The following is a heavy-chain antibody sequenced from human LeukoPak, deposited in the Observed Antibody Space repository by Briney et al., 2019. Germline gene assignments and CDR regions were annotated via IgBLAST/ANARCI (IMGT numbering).Heavy chain of an antibody. D-gene: IGHD3-22*01. J-gene: IGHJ4*02. CDR1: GFTFSSYW. Sequence: HPGGSLRLSCAASGFTFSSYWMSWVRQAPGKGLEWVANIKQDGSEKYYVDSVKGRFTISRDNAKNSLYLQMNSLRAEDTAVYYCAKAVPKYYYDSSGNEFDYWGQGTLVTVSS. CDR2: IKQDGSEK. V-gene: IGHV3-7*03. CDR3: AKAVPKYYYDSSGNEFDY.